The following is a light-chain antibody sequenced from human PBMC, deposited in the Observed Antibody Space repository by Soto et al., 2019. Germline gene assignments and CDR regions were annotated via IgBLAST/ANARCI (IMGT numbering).Light chain of an antibody. CDR3: QQDNTWPLT. J-gene: IGKJ4*01. Sequence: EIVMTQSPATLSASPGDRATLSCRASQSVSSNLGWYQQKPGQAPRLLIYGASTRASGIPARFSGSGSGTDFTLTISSLQSEDFALYFCQQDNTWPLTFGGGTRVEI. CDR2: GAS. CDR1: QSVSSN. V-gene: IGKV3-15*01.